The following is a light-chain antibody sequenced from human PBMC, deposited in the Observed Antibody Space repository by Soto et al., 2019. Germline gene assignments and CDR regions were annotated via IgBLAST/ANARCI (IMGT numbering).Light chain of an antibody. CDR1: SSDVGGYNY. J-gene: IGLJ1*01. Sequence: QSALTQPHSVSGSPGQSVTISCTGTSSDVGGYNYVSWYQQHPGKAPKLMIYDVSKRPSGVPDRFSGSKSGNTASLTISGLQAEDEADYYCCSYAGSYTFSYVFGTGTKVTVL. V-gene: IGLV2-11*01. CDR2: DVS. CDR3: CSYAGSYTFSYV.